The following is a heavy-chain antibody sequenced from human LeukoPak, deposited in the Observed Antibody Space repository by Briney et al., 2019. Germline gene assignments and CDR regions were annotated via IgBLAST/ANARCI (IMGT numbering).Heavy chain of an antibody. CDR3: ARISYYDSSGACYDY. CDR2: INHSGST. V-gene: IGHV4-34*01. J-gene: IGHJ4*02. Sequence: SETLSLTCAVYGGSFSGYYWSWIRQPPGKGLEWIGEINHSGSTNYNPSLKSRVTILVDTSKNQVSLKVTSVTAADTAMYYCARISYYDSSGACYDYWGQGTLVTVSS. CDR1: GGSFSGYY. D-gene: IGHD3-22*01.